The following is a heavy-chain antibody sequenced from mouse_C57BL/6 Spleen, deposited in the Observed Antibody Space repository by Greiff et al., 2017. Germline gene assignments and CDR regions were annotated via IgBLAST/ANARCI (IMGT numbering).Heavy chain of an antibody. Sequence: VQLQQSGAELVRPGTSVKVSCKASGYAFTNYLIGWVKQRPGQGLEWIGVINPGSGVTNYNEKFKGKATLTADKSSSTAYMQLSSLRSEDSAVYFCARGGFGNRYRGQGTTLTVLS. D-gene: IGHD2-1*01. V-gene: IGHV1-54*01. CDR2: INPGSGVT. CDR1: GYAFTNYL. J-gene: IGHJ2*01. CDR3: ARGGFGNRY.